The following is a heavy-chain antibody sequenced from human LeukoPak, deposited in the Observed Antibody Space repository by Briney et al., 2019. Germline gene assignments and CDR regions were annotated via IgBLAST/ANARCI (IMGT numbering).Heavy chain of an antibody. CDR3: ARTSYYCSGGSCYHYYFDY. CDR1: GGSISSYY. Sequence: SETLSLTCTVSGGSISSYYWSWIRQPAGKGLDWIGRIYTSGSTNYNPSLKSRVTMSVDTSKNQFSLKLSSVTAADTAVYYCARTSYYCSGGSCYHYYFDYWGQGTLVTVSS. D-gene: IGHD2-15*01. V-gene: IGHV4-4*07. CDR2: IYTSGST. J-gene: IGHJ4*02.